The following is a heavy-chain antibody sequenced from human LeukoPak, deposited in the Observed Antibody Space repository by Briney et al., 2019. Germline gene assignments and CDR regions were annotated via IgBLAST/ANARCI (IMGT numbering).Heavy chain of an antibody. CDR1: GFTFSSYW. Sequence: GGSLRLSCAASGFTFSSYWMSWVRQAPGKGLEWVANIKQDGSEKYYVDSVKGRFTISRDNAKNSLYLQMNSLRAEDTAVYYCARVILAAAGTPDYYYYYMDVWGKGTTVTVSS. D-gene: IGHD6-13*01. J-gene: IGHJ6*03. CDR2: IKQDGSEK. V-gene: IGHV3-7*01. CDR3: ARVILAAAGTPDYYYYYMDV.